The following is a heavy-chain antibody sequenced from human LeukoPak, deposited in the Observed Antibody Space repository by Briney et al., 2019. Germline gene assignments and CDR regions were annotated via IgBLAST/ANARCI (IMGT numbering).Heavy chain of an antibody. CDR2: VSYSGSI. Sequence: SETLSLNCSVSGYFISSGNYWGWIRQPPGKGLEWIGSVSYSGSIYFNPSLKSRVTISVDTSKNQFSLKLSSVTAADTAVYYCARDYSSSWYRGYFDLWGRGTLVTVSS. D-gene: IGHD6-13*01. CDR1: GYFISSGNY. V-gene: IGHV4-38-2*02. CDR3: ARDYSSSWYRGYFDL. J-gene: IGHJ2*01.